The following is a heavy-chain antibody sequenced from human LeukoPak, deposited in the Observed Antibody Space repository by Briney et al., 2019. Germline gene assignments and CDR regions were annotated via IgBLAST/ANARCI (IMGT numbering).Heavy chain of an antibody. CDR2: INHSGST. CDR1: GGSFSGYY. Sequence: SETLSLTCAVYGGSFSGYYWSWIRQPPGKGLEWIGEINHSGSTYYNPSLKSRVTISVDTSKNQFSLKLSSVTAADTAVYYCARGLRGVTMIVVVPAFDIWGQGTMVTVSS. V-gene: IGHV4-34*01. J-gene: IGHJ3*02. CDR3: ARGLRGVTMIVVVPAFDI. D-gene: IGHD3-22*01.